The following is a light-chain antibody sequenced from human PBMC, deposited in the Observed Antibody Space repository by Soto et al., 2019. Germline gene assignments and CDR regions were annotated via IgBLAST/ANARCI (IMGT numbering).Light chain of an antibody. Sequence: QSVLTQSPSASASLGASVKLTCTLSSGHSNYAIAWHQQQPEKGPRYLMKLNTNGSHSRRDGIPDRFSGSSSGAERYLTISSLQSDDVADYYCQTWGTGIWVFGGGTKLTVL. CDR3: QTWGTGIWV. V-gene: IGLV4-69*01. J-gene: IGLJ3*02. CDR1: SGHSNYA. CDR2: LNTNGSH.